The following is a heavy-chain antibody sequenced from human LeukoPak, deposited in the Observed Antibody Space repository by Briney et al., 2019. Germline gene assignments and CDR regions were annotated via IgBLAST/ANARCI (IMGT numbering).Heavy chain of an antibody. CDR2: INPSGGST. V-gene: IGHV1-46*01. J-gene: IGHJ6*03. CDR3: ARDSYSYGFYCYYYYMDV. Sequence: ASVKVSCKASGYTFTSYYMHWVRQAPGQGLEWMGIINPSGGSTSYAQKLQGRVTMTTDTSTSTAYMELRSLRSDDTAVYYCARDSYSYGFYCYYYYMDVWGKGTTVTVSS. CDR1: GYTFTSYY. D-gene: IGHD5-18*01.